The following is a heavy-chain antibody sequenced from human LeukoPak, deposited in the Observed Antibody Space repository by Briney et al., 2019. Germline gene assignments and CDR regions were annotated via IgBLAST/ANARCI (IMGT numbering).Heavy chain of an antibody. V-gene: IGHV3-30*03. CDR1: GFTFSSYG. CDR3: ASEDYYDSSGPFPFDY. J-gene: IGHJ4*02. Sequence: GGSLRLSCAASGFTFSSYGMHWVRQAPGKGLEWVAVISYDGSNKYYADSVRGRFTISRDNSKNTLYLQMNSLRAEDTAVYYCASEDYYDSSGPFPFDYWGQGTLVTVSS. D-gene: IGHD3-22*01. CDR2: ISYDGSNK.